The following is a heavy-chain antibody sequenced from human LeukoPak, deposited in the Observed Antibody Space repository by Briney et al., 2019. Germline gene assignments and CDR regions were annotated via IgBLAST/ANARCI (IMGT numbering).Heavy chain of an antibody. Sequence: GGSLRLSCAASGFTFSSYEMNWVRQAPGKGLEWVAVISYDGSNKYYADSVKGRFTISRDNSKNTLYLQMNSLRAEDTAVYYCARGGRGLELRSHWFDPWGQGTLVTVSS. CDR3: ARGGRGLELRSHWFDP. D-gene: IGHD1-7*01. CDR1: GFTFSSYE. V-gene: IGHV3-30*04. CDR2: ISYDGSNK. J-gene: IGHJ5*02.